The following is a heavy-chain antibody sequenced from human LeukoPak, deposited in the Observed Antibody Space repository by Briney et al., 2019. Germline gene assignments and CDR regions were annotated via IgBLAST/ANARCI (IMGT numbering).Heavy chain of an antibody. CDR2: MITSGNTI. J-gene: IGHJ4*02. CDR3: ARVGGATAVTMYFEY. V-gene: IGHV3-48*02. D-gene: IGHD1-26*01. CDR1: GITFSGYS. Sequence: PGGSLTLSCVVSGITFSGYSMIWVRQAPGKGLEWLSFMITSGNTIFYAESVKDRFTISRDNAKKSLYLQMNSLRDEDTAVYYCARVGGATAVTMYFEYWGQGTLVTVTS.